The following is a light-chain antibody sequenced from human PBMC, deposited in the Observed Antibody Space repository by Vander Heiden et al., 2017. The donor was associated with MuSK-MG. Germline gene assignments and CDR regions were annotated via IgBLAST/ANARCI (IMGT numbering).Light chain of an antibody. V-gene: IGKV1-17*01. CDR1: QDIRNE. CDR3: RQHKTYPHT. Sequence: DIQMTQSPSSLSASVGDRVTITCRASQDIRNELGWYQQKPGKAPKRLLYAASRLQSGVPSTFSGNGSGTEFTLTISSLRPDDFATYLCRQHKTYPHTSGGGTKVEI. J-gene: IGKJ4*01. CDR2: AAS.